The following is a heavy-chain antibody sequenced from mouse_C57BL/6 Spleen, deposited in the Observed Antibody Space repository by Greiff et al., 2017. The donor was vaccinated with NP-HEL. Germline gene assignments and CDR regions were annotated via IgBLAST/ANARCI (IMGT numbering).Heavy chain of an antibody. Sequence: VQLQQSGAELVRPGTSVKVSCKASGYAFTNYLIEWVKQRPGQGLEWIGVINPGSGGTNYNEKFKGKETLTADKSSSTAYMQLSSLTSEDSAVYFCARDAPWGFAYWGQGTLVTVAA. CDR3: ARDAPWGFAY. V-gene: IGHV1-54*01. J-gene: IGHJ3*01. CDR1: GYAFTNYL. CDR2: INPGSGGT. D-gene: IGHD4-1*01.